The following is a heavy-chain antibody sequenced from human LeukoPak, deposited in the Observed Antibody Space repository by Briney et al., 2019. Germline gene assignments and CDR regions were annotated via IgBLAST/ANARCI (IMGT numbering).Heavy chain of an antibody. Sequence: SETLSLTCAVYGGSFSGYYWSWIRQPPGKGLEWIGEINHSGSTNYNPSLKSRVTISVDTSKSQFPLKLSSVTAADTAVYYCARLRWATLTSYYYYYYMDVWGKGTTVTISS. J-gene: IGHJ6*03. D-gene: IGHD2/OR15-2a*01. CDR1: GGSFSGYY. CDR3: ARLRWATLTSYYYYYYMDV. V-gene: IGHV4-34*01. CDR2: INHSGST.